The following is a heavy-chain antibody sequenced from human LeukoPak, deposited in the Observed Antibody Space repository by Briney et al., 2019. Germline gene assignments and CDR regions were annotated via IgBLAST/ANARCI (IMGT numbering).Heavy chain of an antibody. V-gene: IGHV3-53*01. CDR2: IDNSGST. CDR3: ARDGSSRSLGN. CDR1: GFSVSSNH. J-gene: IGHJ4*02. Sequence: PGGSLRLSCAASGFSVSSNHMSWVRQAPGKGLEWVSVIDNSGSTYYADSVKGRFTISRDNSKNTVYLQMNSLRVEDTAVYYCARDGSSRSLGNWGQGTLVCVSS.